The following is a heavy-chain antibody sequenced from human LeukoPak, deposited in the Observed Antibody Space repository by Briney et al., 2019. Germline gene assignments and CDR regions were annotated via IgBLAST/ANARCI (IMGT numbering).Heavy chain of an antibody. CDR3: ARGRGIAVAVHYFDY. Sequence: PSETLSLTCAVYGGSFSGYYWSWIRQPPGKGLEWIGEIYHSGSTNYNPSLKSRVTISVDTSKNQFSLKLSSVTAADTAVYYCARGRGIAVAVHYFDYWGQGTLVTVSS. CDR1: GGSFSGYY. J-gene: IGHJ4*02. CDR2: IYHSGST. V-gene: IGHV4-34*01. D-gene: IGHD6-19*01.